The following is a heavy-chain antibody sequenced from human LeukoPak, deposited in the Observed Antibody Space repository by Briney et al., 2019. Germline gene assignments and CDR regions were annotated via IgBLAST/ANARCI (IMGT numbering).Heavy chain of an antibody. CDR3: ARERSDSSSWYVFDY. CDR2: ISYDGNNK. CDR1: GFTFSSYG. Sequence: GGSLRLSCAASGFTFSSYGMHWVRQAPGKGLEWVASISYDGNNKYYADSVKGRFTISRDDSKNTLYLQMNSLRAEDTAVLYCARERSDSSSWYVFDYWGQGALVTVSS. D-gene: IGHD6-13*01. J-gene: IGHJ4*02. V-gene: IGHV3-30*03.